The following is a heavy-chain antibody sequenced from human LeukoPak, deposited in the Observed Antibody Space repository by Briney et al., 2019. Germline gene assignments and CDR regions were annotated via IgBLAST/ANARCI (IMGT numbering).Heavy chain of an antibody. J-gene: IGHJ6*02. CDR3: ARAHLYDFWSGFYYYYGMDV. CDR2: ISSSSSYI. CDR1: GFTFSNYA. D-gene: IGHD3-3*01. V-gene: IGHV3-21*01. Sequence: GGSLRLSCAASGFTFSNYAMTWVRQAPGKGLEWVSSISSSSSYIYYADSVKGRFTISRDNAKNSLYLQMNSLRAEDTAVYYCARAHLYDFWSGFYYYYGMDVWGQGTTVTVSS.